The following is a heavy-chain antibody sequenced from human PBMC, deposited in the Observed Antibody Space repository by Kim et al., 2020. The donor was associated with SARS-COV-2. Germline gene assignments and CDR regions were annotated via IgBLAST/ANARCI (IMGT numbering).Heavy chain of an antibody. D-gene: IGHD2-2*01. J-gene: IGHJ4*02. Sequence: ASVKVSCKASGYTFTSYAMNWVRQAPGQGLEWMGWINTNTGNPTYAQGFTGRFVFSLDTSVSTAYLQISSLKAEDTAVYYCARGHCSSTSCLFEYWGPGTLGTVSS. V-gene: IGHV7-4-1*02. CDR2: INTNTGNP. CDR1: GYTFTSYA. CDR3: ARGHCSSTSCLFEY.